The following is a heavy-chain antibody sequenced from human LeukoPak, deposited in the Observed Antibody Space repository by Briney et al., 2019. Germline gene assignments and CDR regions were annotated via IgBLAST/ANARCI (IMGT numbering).Heavy chain of an antibody. CDR3: AREEAFQLEASLDQ. V-gene: IGHV3-33*01. D-gene: IGHD3-3*01. Sequence: PGRSLRLSCAAAGFTFGDFGMHWVRQAPGKGLEWAALIWKDGSDEFYADSVKGRFTISRDNSRNTLSLQMNSLRGEDTAVYYCAREEAFQLEASLDQWGQGTLVTVSS. CDR2: IWKDGSDE. CDR1: GFTFGDFG. J-gene: IGHJ4*02.